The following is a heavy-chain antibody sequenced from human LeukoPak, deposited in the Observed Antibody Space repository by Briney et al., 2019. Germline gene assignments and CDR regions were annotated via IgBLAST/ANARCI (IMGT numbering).Heavy chain of an antibody. Sequence: GGSLRLSCAASGFTFSSYSMNWVRQAPGKGLEWVSSISSSSSYIYYADSVKGRFTISRDNAKNSLYLQMNSLRAEDTAVYYCARDPDGGWFDPWGQRTLVTVSS. CDR2: ISSSSSYI. V-gene: IGHV3-21*01. J-gene: IGHJ5*02. CDR3: ARDPDGGWFDP. D-gene: IGHD1-14*01. CDR1: GFTFSSYS.